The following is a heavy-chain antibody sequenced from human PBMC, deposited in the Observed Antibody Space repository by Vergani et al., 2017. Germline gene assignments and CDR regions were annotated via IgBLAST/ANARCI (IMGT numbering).Heavy chain of an antibody. CDR1: GFTFSSYG. J-gene: IGHJ6*03. V-gene: IGHV3-33*06. CDR2: IWYDGSNK. CDR3: AKGETSSSSLYYYYYMDV. Sequence: QVQLVESGGGVVQPGRSLRLSCAASGFTFSSYGMHWVRQAPGKGLEWVAVIWYDGSNKYYADSVKGRFTISRDNSKNTLYLQMNSLRAEDTAVYYCAKGETSSSSLYYYYYMDVWGKGTTVTVSS. D-gene: IGHD6-6*01.